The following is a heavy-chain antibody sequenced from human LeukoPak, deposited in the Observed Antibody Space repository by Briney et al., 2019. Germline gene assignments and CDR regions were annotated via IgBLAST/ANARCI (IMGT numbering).Heavy chain of an antibody. CDR1: GFTISNYA. CDR2: ISLSGATT. D-gene: IGHD1-26*01. Sequence: TGGSLRLSCAASGFTISNYAMSWIRQAPGKGLEWVSAISLSGATTYYADSVEGRFTISRDNSKNTVYLEVNSLRAEDTAIYYCAKEYKVGTTTKCFQHWGQGTLVTVSS. V-gene: IGHV3-23*01. CDR3: AKEYKVGTTTKCFQH. J-gene: IGHJ1*01.